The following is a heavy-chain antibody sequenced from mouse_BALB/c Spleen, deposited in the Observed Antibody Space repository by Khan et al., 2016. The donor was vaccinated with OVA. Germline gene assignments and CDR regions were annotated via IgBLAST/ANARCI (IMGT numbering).Heavy chain of an antibody. D-gene: IGHD3-2*01. CDR2: IYPGSGNI. CDR3: ARVETTSLDY. J-gene: IGHJ2*01. V-gene: IGHV1-77*01. CDR1: GYTFTDYY. Sequence: QVQLKESGAELARPGASVKLSCKASGYTFTDYYITWVKQRTGQGLEWIGEIYPGSGNIYYNENFKGKATLTADKSSSTAYMHLSSLTSEDSAVYFCARVETTSLDYWGQGTTLTVSS.